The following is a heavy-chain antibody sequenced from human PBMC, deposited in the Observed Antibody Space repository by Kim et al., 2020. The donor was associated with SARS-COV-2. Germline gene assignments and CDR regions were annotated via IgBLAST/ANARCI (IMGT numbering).Heavy chain of an antibody. J-gene: IGHJ6*02. V-gene: IGHV5-51*01. D-gene: IGHD6-19*01. CDR1: GYSFTSYW. Sequence: GESLKISCKGSGYSFTSYWIGWVRQMPGKGLEWMGIIYPGDSDTRYSPSFQGQVTISADKSISTAYLQWSSLKASDTAMYYCASPGLYSSGSNYYYGMDVWGQGTTVTVSS. CDR3: ASPGLYSSGSNYYYGMDV. CDR2: IYPGDSDT.